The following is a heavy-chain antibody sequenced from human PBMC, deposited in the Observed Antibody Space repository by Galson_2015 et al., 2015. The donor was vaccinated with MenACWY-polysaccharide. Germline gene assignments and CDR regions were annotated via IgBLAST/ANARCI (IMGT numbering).Heavy chain of an antibody. CDR3: ALVAAAPPEPLKFDF. Sequence: PALVNPTQTLTMPCTFSGFSFSTTRVGVAWIRQSPGKALEWLALAYWDDDKHYSPYLKNRVTIIKDTSKHQVVLTMTNMDPVDTATYYCALVAAAPPEPLKFDFWGQGALVSVSS. J-gene: IGHJ4*02. D-gene: IGHD6-13*01. CDR1: GFSFSTTRVG. CDR2: AYWDDDK. V-gene: IGHV2-5*02.